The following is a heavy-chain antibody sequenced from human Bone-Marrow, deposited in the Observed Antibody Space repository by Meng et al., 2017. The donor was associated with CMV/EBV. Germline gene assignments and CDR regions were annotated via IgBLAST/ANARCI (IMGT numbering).Heavy chain of an antibody. CDR2: IKQDGSEK. CDR3: ARDTYSNYVLPHYYYYGMAV. Sequence: GGSLRLSCAASGFTFSSYWMSWVRQAPGKGLEWVANIKQDGSEKYYVDSVKGRFTISRDNAKNSLYLQMNSLRAEDTAVYYCARDTYSNYVLPHYYYYGMAVWGQGPTVTFSS. CDR1: GFTFSSYW. J-gene: IGHJ6*02. V-gene: IGHV3-7*01. D-gene: IGHD4-11*01.